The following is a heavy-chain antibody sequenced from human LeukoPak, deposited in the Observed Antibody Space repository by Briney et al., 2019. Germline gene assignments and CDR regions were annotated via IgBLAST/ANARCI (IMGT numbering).Heavy chain of an antibody. CDR1: GYTFTSCG. J-gene: IGHJ6*02. V-gene: IGHV1-18*01. D-gene: IGHD3-10*01. CDR2: ISAYNGNT. Sequence: ASVTVSCTASGYTFTSCGISWVRQAPGQGLEWMGWISAYNGNTNYAQKLQGRVTMTTDTSTSTAYMELRSLRSDDTAVYYCARHFDFNEPDYYGSGSYLFYGMDVWGQGTTVTVSS. CDR3: ARHFDFNEPDYYGSGSYLFYGMDV.